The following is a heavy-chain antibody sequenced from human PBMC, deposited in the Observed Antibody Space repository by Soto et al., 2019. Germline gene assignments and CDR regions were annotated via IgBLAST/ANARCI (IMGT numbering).Heavy chain of an antibody. Sequence: SVKVSCKASGGTFSSYAISWVRQAPGQGLEWMGGIIPIFGTANYAQKFQGRVTITADESTSTAYMELSSLRAEDMAVYYCARPRGGSSGSPGHYYYGMDVWGQGTTVTVSS. V-gene: IGHV1-69*13. J-gene: IGHJ6*02. CDR2: IIPIFGTA. CDR3: ARPRGGSSGSPGHYYYGMDV. D-gene: IGHD3-22*01. CDR1: GGTFSSYA.